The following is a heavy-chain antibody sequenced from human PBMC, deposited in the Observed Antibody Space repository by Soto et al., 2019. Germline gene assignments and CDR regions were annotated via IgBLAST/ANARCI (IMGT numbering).Heavy chain of an antibody. Sequence: QVQLVQSGGEVKKPGASVKVSCRASGSTFSPYGITWVRQDPGQGLAWLGWISAYNGNTNSAQKLQVRVTMTTVTSTNAVYLELRRLRPDDTAVYNCALEGLLPYYYYGMDVWGQGPRVTVSS. CDR3: ALEGLLPYYYYGMDV. V-gene: IGHV1-18*01. J-gene: IGHJ6*02. CDR2: ISAYNGNT. CDR1: GSTFSPYG. D-gene: IGHD2-15*01.